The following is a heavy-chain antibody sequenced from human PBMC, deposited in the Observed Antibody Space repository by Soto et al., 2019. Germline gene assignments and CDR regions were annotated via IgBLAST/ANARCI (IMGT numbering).Heavy chain of an antibody. CDR2: IWYDGSNK. J-gene: IGHJ6*02. CDR1: GFTFSSYG. V-gene: IGHV3-33*01. Sequence: QVQLVESGGGVVQPGRSLRLSCAASGFTFSSYGMHWVRQAPGKGLEWVAVIWYDGSNKYYADSVKGRFTISRDNSKNTLYLQMNSLRAEDTAVYYCARELRDMVTGYYYYGMDVWGQGTTVTVSS. CDR3: ARELRDMVTGYYYYGMDV. D-gene: IGHD3-9*01.